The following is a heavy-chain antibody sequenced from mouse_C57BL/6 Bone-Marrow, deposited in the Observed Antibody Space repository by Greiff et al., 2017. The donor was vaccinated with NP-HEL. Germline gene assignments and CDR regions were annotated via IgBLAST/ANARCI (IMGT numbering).Heavy chain of an antibody. Sequence: VQLQQSGPGLVQPSPSLSITCTVSGFSLTSYGVHWVRQSPGKGLEWLGVIWSGGSTDYYAAFISRLSISKDNSKSQVFFKMNSLQADDTAIYYCASYDYDGVWGTGTTVTVSS. V-gene: IGHV2-2*01. CDR1: GFSLTSYG. CDR2: IWSGGST. CDR3: ASYDYDGV. D-gene: IGHD2-4*01. J-gene: IGHJ1*03.